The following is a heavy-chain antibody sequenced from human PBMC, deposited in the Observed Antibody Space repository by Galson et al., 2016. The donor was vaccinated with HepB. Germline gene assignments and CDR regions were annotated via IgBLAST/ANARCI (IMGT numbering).Heavy chain of an antibody. Sequence: SLRLSCAASGFSFSNYEMNWVRQAPGKGLEWVAYISGGGETTYYADSVRGRFTISRGNARDSVLLQMTSLRVEDTARYYCARDALGTWDLTTWGQGTLVSVSS. V-gene: IGHV3-48*03. D-gene: IGHD1-26*01. J-gene: IGHJ1*01. CDR1: GFSFSNYE. CDR3: ARDALGTWDLTT. CDR2: ISGGGETT.